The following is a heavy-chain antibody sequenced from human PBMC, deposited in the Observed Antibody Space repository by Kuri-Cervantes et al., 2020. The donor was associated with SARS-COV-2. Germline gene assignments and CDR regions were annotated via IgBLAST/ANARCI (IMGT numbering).Heavy chain of an antibody. CDR1: GFALSTSGMC. CDR3: APTYSYGSSLGAIDI. Sequence: SGPTLVKPTPTLTLTCTFSGFALSTSGMCVSWIRQPPGKALEWLARIDWDDDKYYSTSLKTRLTIYKDTSTNQVVLTMTNMEPVDAATYYCAPTYSYGSSLGAIDIWGQGTMVTVSS. J-gene: IGHJ3*02. CDR2: IDWDDDK. D-gene: IGHD2-2*01. V-gene: IGHV2-70*12.